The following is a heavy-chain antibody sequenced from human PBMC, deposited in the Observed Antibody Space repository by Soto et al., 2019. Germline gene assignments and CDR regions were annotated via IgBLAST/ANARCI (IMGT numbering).Heavy chain of an antibody. CDR1: GDTFTNFG. D-gene: IGHD1-1*01. CDR3: ARLATRYYFDY. Sequence: ASVKVSSKASGDTFTNFGISWVRQAPGQGLEWMGWISAYNGNTNYAQNFQGRVTMTTDTSTSTAYMELRSLRSDDTAVYYRARLATRYYFDYWGQGTLVTVSS. J-gene: IGHJ4*02. CDR2: ISAYNGNT. V-gene: IGHV1-18*01.